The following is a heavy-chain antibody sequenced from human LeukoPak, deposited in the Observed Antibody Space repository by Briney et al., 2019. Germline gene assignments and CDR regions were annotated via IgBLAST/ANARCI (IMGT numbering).Heavy chain of an antibody. V-gene: IGHV3-66*01. CDR3: TRKGRLWFGELLPDFDY. D-gene: IGHD3-10*01. Sequence: GGSLRLSCAASGFTFSNYAMSWVRQAPGKGLEWVSIIYSGGTTYYADSVKGRFTISRDNSKNTLYLQMNSLRAEDTAVYYCTRKGRLWFGELLPDFDYWGQGTLVTVSS. CDR1: GFTFSNYA. J-gene: IGHJ4*02. CDR2: IYSGGTT.